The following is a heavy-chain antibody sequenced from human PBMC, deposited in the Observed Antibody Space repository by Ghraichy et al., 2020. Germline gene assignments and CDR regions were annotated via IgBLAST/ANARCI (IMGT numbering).Heavy chain of an antibody. V-gene: IGHV3-21*01. CDR3: ARGRYCSTTSCQGWSDWFDP. CDR2: ISTSGTYI. J-gene: IGHJ5*02. Sequence: GGSLRLSCAASGFTFSSYTMNWVRQAPGKGLEWVSSISTSGTYINYADSVKGRFTISRDNDKNSLYLKMNSLRAEDTAVYYCARGRYCSTTSCQGWSDWFDPWGQGTRVTVSS. CDR1: GFTFSSYT. D-gene: IGHD2-2*01.